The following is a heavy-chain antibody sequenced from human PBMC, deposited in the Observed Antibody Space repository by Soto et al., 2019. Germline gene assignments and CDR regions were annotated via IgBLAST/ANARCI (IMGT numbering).Heavy chain of an antibody. CDR3: ARRASR. D-gene: IGHD1-26*01. CDR1: GFTFSSSE. V-gene: IGHV3-48*03. CDR2: IHPSGQPI. Sequence: GWSLRLSCAVSGFTFSSSEMYWVRQAPGKGLEWISYIHPSGQPIFYADSVKGRFTISRDNANNSLFLQMNSLRAEDTAVYYCARRASRWGKGTMVTVSS. J-gene: IGHJ3*01.